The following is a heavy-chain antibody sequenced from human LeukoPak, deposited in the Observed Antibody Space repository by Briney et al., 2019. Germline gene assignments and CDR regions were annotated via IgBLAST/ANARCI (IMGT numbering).Heavy chain of an antibody. Sequence: GGSLRLSCGASGFTFNYFWMSWVRQAPGKGLEWVANIKEDGSEKHYVASVKGRFTLSRDNAEKSLYLEMNSLRAEDTAVYYCARDSASCRGCAFDIWGQGTMVTVSS. V-gene: IGHV3-7*01. CDR3: ARDSASCRGCAFDI. J-gene: IGHJ3*02. D-gene: IGHD2-2*01. CDR1: GFTFNYFW. CDR2: IKEDGSEK.